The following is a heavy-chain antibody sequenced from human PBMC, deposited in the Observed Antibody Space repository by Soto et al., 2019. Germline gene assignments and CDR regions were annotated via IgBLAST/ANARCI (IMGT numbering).Heavy chain of an antibody. Sequence: QVQLVESGGGVVQPGRSLRLSCAASGFTFSRYGMHWVRQAPGKGLEWVAVIWYDGSNKYYADSVKGRFTISRDNSKNTLYLQLNSLRAEDTAVYYCARDRIDGDYHYYYYGMDVWGQGTTVTVSS. J-gene: IGHJ6*02. CDR2: IWYDGSNK. V-gene: IGHV3-33*01. D-gene: IGHD4-17*01. CDR1: GFTFSRYG. CDR3: ARDRIDGDYHYYYYGMDV.